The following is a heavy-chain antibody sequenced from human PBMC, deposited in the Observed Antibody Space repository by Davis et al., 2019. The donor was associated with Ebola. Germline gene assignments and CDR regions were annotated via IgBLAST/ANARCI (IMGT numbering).Heavy chain of an antibody. CDR1: GFTFSSYW. CDR3: ARAHELYFGGSYDV. J-gene: IGHJ4*02. CDR2: LNGDGSTT. D-gene: IGHD4-23*01. V-gene: IGHV3-74*01. Sequence: GESLKISCVASGFTFSSYWMYWVRQVPGKGLVCVSRLNGDGSTTAYADSVKGRFTISRDNAKNTVYLQMSSLRAEDTAVYYCARAHELYFGGSYDVWGQGTLVTVSS.